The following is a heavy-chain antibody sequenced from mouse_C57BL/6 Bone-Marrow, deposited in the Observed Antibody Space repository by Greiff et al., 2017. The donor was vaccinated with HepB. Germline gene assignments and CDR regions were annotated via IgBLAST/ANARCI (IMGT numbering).Heavy chain of an antibody. Sequence: DVMLVESGGGLVQPGGSLKLSCAASGFTFSDYYMYWVRQTPEKRLEWVAYISNGGGSTYYPDTVKGRFTISRDNAKNTLYLQMSRLTAEDTAMYYCARQLRLRPWFAYWGKGTLVTVSA. V-gene: IGHV5-12*01. CDR3: ARQLRLRPWFAY. CDR1: GFTFSDYY. J-gene: IGHJ3*01. CDR2: ISNGGGST. D-gene: IGHD3-2*02.